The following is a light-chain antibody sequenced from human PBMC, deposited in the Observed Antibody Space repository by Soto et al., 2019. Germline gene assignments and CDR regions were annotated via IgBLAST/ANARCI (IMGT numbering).Light chain of an antibody. V-gene: IGLV2-14*03. CDR2: DVS. J-gene: IGLJ2*01. Sequence: QSALTQPASVSGSPGQSITISCTGTSSDVGGYNYVSWYQHHPGKAPKLMIYDVSNRPSGVSNRFSVSKSGNTASLSISGLQAEDEADYSCSSYTSSSTPHVVFGGGTQLTVL. CDR3: SSYTSSSTPHVV. CDR1: SSDVGGYNY.